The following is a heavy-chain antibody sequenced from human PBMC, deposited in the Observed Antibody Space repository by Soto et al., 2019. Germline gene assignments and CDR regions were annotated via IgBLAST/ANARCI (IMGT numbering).Heavy chain of an antibody. Sequence: SETLSLTCAVSGGSISSTNWWNWVRQPPGKGLEWIGEIDHSGSTNYNPSLKSRVTMSVDKPKNQFSLKLSSVTAADTAVYYCAARYCDSSSCPEFDYWGQGTMVTVSS. J-gene: IGHJ4*02. D-gene: IGHD2-2*01. CDR2: IDHSGST. CDR3: AARYCDSSSCPEFDY. V-gene: IGHV4-4*02. CDR1: GGSISSTNW.